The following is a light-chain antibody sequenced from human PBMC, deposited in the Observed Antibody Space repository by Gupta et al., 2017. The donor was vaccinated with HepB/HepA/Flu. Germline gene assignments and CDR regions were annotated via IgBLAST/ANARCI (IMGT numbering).Light chain of an antibody. CDR3: GADHASGSNWV. Sequence: QPVLTQPPSASASLGASVTLTCTLSSGYSKYKIDWYQQRAGEGPRFVMRVGTGGIVGSKGDGIPDRFSVFGSGLNRYLTIKNIQEEDEGDYHCGADHASGSNWVFGGGTKLTVL. CDR2: VGTGGIVG. J-gene: IGLJ2*01. V-gene: IGLV9-49*01. CDR1: SGYSKYK.